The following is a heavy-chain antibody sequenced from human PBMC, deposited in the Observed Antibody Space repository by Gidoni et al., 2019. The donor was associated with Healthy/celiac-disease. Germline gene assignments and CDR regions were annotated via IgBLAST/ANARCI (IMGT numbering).Heavy chain of an antibody. V-gene: IGHV3-23*01. Sequence: EVQLLASGGGLVQPGGSLRLSCEASGFHFSSYAMSWVRQAPGKGLEWVSAISGSGGSTYYADSVKGRFTISRDNSKNTLYLQMNSLRAEDTAVYYCAKEVVPAAASYYYGMDVWGQGTTVTVSS. J-gene: IGHJ6*02. CDR3: AKEVVPAAASYYYGMDV. CDR2: ISGSGGST. D-gene: IGHD2-2*01. CDR1: GFHFSSYA.